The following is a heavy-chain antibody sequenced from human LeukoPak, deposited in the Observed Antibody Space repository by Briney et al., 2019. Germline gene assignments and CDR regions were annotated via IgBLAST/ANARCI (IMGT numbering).Heavy chain of an antibody. CDR3: ALYDFWSGYLGY. D-gene: IGHD3-3*01. J-gene: IGHJ4*02. CDR2: ICSGGST. V-gene: IGHV3-66*02. CDR1: GFTVSSNY. Sequence: GGSLRLSCAASGFTVSSNYMSWVRQAPGKGLEWVSVICSGGSTYYADSVKGRFTISRDNSKNTLYLQMNSLRAEDTAVYYCALYDFWSGYLGYWGQGTLVTVSS.